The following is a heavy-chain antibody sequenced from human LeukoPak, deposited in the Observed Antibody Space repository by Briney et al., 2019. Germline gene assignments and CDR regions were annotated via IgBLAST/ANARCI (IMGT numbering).Heavy chain of an antibody. J-gene: IGHJ4*02. V-gene: IGHV1-69*13. Sequence: SVKVSCKASGGTFSSYAISWVRQAPGQGLEWMGGIIPIFGTANYAQKFQGRVTITADESTSTAYTELSSLRAEDTALYYCAKDSSSRPFDYWGQGTLVTVSS. CDR2: IIPIFGTA. D-gene: IGHD6-6*01. CDR1: GGTFSSYA. CDR3: AKDSSSRPFDY.